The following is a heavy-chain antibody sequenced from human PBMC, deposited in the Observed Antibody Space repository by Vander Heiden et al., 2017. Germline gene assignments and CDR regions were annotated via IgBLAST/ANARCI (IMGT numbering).Heavy chain of an antibody. Sequence: EVQLVESGGGLVKPGGPLRLSCAAPGFIFSRYTMNWVRQAPGKGLEWVSSTSSSGDYMYYAGSVKGRFTISRDNARNSVYLQMNSLRAEDTAVYYCARDGLGGYYFDYWGQGTLVTVSS. CDR1: GFIFSRYT. CDR2: TSSSGDYM. V-gene: IGHV3-21*01. CDR3: ARDGLGGYYFDY. D-gene: IGHD1-26*01. J-gene: IGHJ4*02.